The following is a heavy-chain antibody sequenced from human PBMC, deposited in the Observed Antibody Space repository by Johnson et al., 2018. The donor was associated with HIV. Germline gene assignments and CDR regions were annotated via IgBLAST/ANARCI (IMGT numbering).Heavy chain of an antibody. CDR2: ISYDGSNI. D-gene: IGHD3-10*01. CDR3: ARVWYVYGSGSLIDAFDI. CDR1: GFTLSDSA. V-gene: IGHV3-30-3*01. Sequence: QVQLVESGGGVVQPGRSLRLSCAASGFTLSDSALHWVSQAPGKGLEWVAVISYDGSNILYADSVKGRFTIFRDNAKNSLYLQMNSLRDDDTAMYYCARVWYVYGSGSLIDAFDIWGQGTVVTVSS. J-gene: IGHJ3*02.